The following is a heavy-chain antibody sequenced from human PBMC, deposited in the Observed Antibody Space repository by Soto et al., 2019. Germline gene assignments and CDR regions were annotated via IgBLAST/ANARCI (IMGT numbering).Heavy chain of an antibody. V-gene: IGHV4-30-2*01. CDR3: ARGGGSDSFDY. CDR1: GASITFGGYS. CDR2: INHLETT. J-gene: IGHJ4*02. Sequence: TLSLTCTVSGASITFGGYSWSWIRQTPGKGLEWIGYINHLETTFYNPSFESRLTLSIDRAKNQFSLRLHSMSAADRAVYFCARGGGSDSFDYWGQGILVTVSS. D-gene: IGHD1-26*01.